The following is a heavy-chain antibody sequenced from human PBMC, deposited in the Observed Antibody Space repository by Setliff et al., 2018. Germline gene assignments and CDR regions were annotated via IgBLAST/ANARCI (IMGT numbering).Heavy chain of an antibody. CDR3: AKGGGRYHSDS. CDR2: INYSRVV. J-gene: IGHJ4*02. D-gene: IGHD1-1*01. Sequence: PSETLSLTCGVSGGSFSGYYWSWIRQSPGGGLEWIGEINYSRVVNYKPSLKSRVSISIDKSNNQFSLKLTSMTAADTAVYYCAKGGGRYHSDSWGQGILVTVSS. CDR1: GGSFSGYY. V-gene: IGHV4-34*01.